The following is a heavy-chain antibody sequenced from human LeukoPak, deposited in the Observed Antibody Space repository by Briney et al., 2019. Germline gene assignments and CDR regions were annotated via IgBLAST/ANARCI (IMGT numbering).Heavy chain of an antibody. Sequence: KTGGSLRLSCAASGFTFSSYSMNWVRQAPGKGLEWVSSISSSSSYIYYADSVKGRFTISRDNSKNTLYLQMNSLRAEDTAVYYCAKDSAQWLPIIPWGQGTLVTVSS. D-gene: IGHD6-19*01. J-gene: IGHJ5*02. V-gene: IGHV3-21*04. CDR3: AKDSAQWLPIIP. CDR2: ISSSSSYI. CDR1: GFTFSSYS.